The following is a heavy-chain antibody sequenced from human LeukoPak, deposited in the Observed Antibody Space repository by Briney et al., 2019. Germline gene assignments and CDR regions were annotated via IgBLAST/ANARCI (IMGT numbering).Heavy chain of an antibody. Sequence: ASVKVSCKASGYTFTSYDINWVRQATGQGLEWMGWMNPNSGNTGYAQKFQGRVTMTRNTSISTAYMELSSLRSEDTAVHYCARALTQYYDSSAAAGYWGQGTLVTVSS. J-gene: IGHJ4*02. CDR2: MNPNSGNT. CDR1: GYTFTSYD. V-gene: IGHV1-8*01. CDR3: ARALTQYYDSSAAAGY. D-gene: IGHD3-22*01.